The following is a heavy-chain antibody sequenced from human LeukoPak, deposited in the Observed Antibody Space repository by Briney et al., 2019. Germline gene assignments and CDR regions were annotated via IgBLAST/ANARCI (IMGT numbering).Heavy chain of an antibody. J-gene: IGHJ4*02. CDR3: ATRLDGYKSY. V-gene: IGHV4-61*02. CDR2: IYTSGST. Sequence: SETLSLTCTVSGGSISSGSYYWSWIRQPAGKGLEWIGRIYTSGSTNYNPSLKSRVTISVDTSKNQFSLKLSSVTAADTAVYYCATRLDGYKSYWGQGTLVTVSS. D-gene: IGHD5-24*01. CDR1: GGSISSGSYY.